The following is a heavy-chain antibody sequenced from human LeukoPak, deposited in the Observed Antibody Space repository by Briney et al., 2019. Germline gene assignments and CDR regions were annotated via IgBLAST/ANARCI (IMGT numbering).Heavy chain of an antibody. Sequence: GGSLRLSCAASGFTFTSYAMSWVRQAPGKGLEWVSAINDGGDTTFYADSVRGRFTISRDNSKNTLYLQINSLRAGDTAIYYCANNWDYFDYWGQGILVTVSS. CDR2: INDGGDTT. J-gene: IGHJ4*02. V-gene: IGHV3-23*01. D-gene: IGHD1-1*01. CDR3: ANNWDYFDY. CDR1: GFTFTSYA.